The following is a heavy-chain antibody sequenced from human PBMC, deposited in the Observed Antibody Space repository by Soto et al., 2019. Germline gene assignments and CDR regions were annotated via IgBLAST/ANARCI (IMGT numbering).Heavy chain of an antibody. V-gene: IGHV3-21*01. CDR3: ARDPLIVVVPAHYYYGMDV. D-gene: IGHD2-2*01. CDR2: ISSSSSYI. CDR1: GFTFSSYS. J-gene: IGHJ6*02. Sequence: GGSLRLSCAASGFTFSSYSMNWVRQAPGKGLEWVSSISSSSSYIYYADSVKGRFTISRDNAKNSLYLQMNSLRAEDTAVYYCARDPLIVVVPAHYYYGMDVWGHGTTVTVSS.